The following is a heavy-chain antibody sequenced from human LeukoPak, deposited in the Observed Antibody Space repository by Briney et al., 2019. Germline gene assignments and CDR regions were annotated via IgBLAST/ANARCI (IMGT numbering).Heavy chain of an antibody. V-gene: IGHV3-13*01. CDR2: IGPSGDT. CDR1: GFTFSTYD. Sequence: PGGSLRLSCAASGFTFSTYDLHWVRQPTGKGLEWVSAIGPSGDTYYGGSVRGRFTISRENAKNSLYLQMNNLRAGDTAVYYCARDHRNGGRCYIDYWGQGTLVTVSS. J-gene: IGHJ4*02. CDR3: ARDHRNGGRCYIDY. D-gene: IGHD2-15*01.